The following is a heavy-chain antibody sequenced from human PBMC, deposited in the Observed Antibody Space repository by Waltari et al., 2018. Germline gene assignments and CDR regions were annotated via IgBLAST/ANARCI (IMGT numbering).Heavy chain of an antibody. CDR2: INPCARSP. Sequence: QVQLVQSGAEVKKPGASVKVSCKASGYTFTSYYMHWVRQAPGQGLEWMGIINPCARSPSYAQKFPGRVTMTLDTSTSTVYMELSSLLSDDTAVYYCARGWAYSSSPYWYFDLCCRCPLVPVSS. V-gene: IGHV1-46*01. J-gene: IGHJ2*01. D-gene: IGHD6-6*01. CDR1: GYTFTSYY. CDR3: ARGWAYSSSPYWYFDL.